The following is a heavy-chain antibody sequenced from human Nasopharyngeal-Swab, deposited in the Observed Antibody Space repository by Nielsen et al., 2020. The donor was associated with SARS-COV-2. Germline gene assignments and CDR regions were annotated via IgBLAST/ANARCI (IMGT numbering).Heavy chain of an antibody. J-gene: IGHJ4*02. CDR3: AKDLTGYYAPLDQ. D-gene: IGHD3-9*01. CDR1: GFTFASYA. CDR2: VSGSGADT. Sequence: GGSLRLSCAASGFTFASYAMNWVRQTPGKGLEWVSAVSGSGADTYYADSVKGRFTISRDNSKNTIYLHMNSLRAEDTAAYYCAKDLTGYYAPLDQWGQGTLVTVSS. V-gene: IGHV3-23*01.